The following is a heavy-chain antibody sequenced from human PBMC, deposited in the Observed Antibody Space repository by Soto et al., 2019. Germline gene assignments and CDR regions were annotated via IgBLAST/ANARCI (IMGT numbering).Heavy chain of an antibody. D-gene: IGHD1-26*01. CDR1: GASINSYY. Sequence: PSETLSLTCTVSGASINSYYWSWIRQSPGKGPEWIGYISYSGGANYNPSLRGRVTILLDTPKNQFSLRLNSLTAEDTAVYYCARGEREGLAYWVQGTLVTVS. V-gene: IGHV4-59*01. J-gene: IGHJ4*02. CDR3: ARGEREGLAY. CDR2: ISYSGGA.